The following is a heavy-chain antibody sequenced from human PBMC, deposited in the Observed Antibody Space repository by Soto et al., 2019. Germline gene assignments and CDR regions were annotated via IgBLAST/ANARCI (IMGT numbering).Heavy chain of an antibody. CDR2: IIPIFGTA. J-gene: IGHJ4*02. CDR3: ARDRVSQPASDYYDSSGYYYGIDY. CDR1: GGTFSSYA. Sequence: QVQLVQSGAEVKKPGSSVKVSCKASGGTFSSYAISWVRQAPGQGLEWMGGIIPIFGTANYAQKFQGRVTITADESTSTAYMELSSLRSEDTAVYYCARDRVSQPASDYYDSSGYYYGIDYWGQGTLVTVSS. D-gene: IGHD3-22*01. V-gene: IGHV1-69*12.